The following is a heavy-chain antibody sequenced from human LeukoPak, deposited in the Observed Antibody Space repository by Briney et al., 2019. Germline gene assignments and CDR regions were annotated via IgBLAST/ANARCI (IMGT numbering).Heavy chain of an antibody. CDR3: ASGGGYWDSSGYYYFDY. Sequence: SETLSLTCTVSGGSISSFYWSWFYWSWIRQPPGKGLEWIGYIYFSGSTNYNPSLKSRVTISVDTSKNQFSLKLSSVTAADTAVYYCASGGGYWDSSGYYYFDYWGQGTLVTVSS. J-gene: IGHJ4*02. D-gene: IGHD3-22*01. CDR2: IYFSGST. V-gene: IGHV4-59*08. CDR1: GGSISSFY.